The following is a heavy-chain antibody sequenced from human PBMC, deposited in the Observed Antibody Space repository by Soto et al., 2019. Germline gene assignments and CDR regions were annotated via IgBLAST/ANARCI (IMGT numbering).Heavy chain of an antibody. CDR1: GFTFSSYA. D-gene: IGHD3-16*01. J-gene: IGHJ4*02. Sequence: EVQVLESGGGLVQPGGSLRLSCAASGFTFSSYAMSWVRQAPGQGLEWVSAISGSGSNPYYADSVKGRFTISRDNSKNTLHLQMNALRAEDTAVYYCAKSDYVWGRKSSYYFDYWGQGTLVTVSS. CDR3: AKSDYVWGRKSSYYFDY. V-gene: IGHV3-23*01. CDR2: ISGSGSNP.